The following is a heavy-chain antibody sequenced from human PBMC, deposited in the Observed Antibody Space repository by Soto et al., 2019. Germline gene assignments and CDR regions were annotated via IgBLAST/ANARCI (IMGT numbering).Heavy chain of an antibody. CDR3: AKPASGNYDFWSGYQKSGFEY. CDR1: GFTFSVYG. CDR2: ISYDGSNK. Sequence: PGGSLRLSCAASGFTFSVYGMHWVRQAPGKGLEWVAVISYDGSNKYYADSVRGRFTISIDSAKNSLHLQMNSLRVEDTAVYCCAKPASGNYDFWSGYQKSGFEYWGRGTLVTVSS. D-gene: IGHD3-3*01. V-gene: IGHV3-30*18. J-gene: IGHJ4*02.